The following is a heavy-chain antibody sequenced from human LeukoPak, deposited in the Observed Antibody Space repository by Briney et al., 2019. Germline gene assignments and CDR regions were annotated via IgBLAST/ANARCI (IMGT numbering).Heavy chain of an antibody. V-gene: IGHV4-61*02. CDR1: GGSISSGNYY. D-gene: IGHD3-10*01. J-gene: IGHJ5*02. Sequence: SETLSLTCTVSGGSISSGNYYWTWTRQPAGKGLEWIGRIFTSGTTNYNPSLKSRVTISADTSKNQVSLNLRSVTAADTAVYYCARARFPAYGSGSYNWFDPWGQGTLVTVSS. CDR3: ARARFPAYGSGSYNWFDP. CDR2: IFTSGTT.